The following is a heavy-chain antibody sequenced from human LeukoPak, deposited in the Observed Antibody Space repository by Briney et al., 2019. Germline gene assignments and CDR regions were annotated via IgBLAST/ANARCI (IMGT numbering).Heavy chain of an antibody. CDR3: VRHEDDYGDYPFQH. V-gene: IGHV5-51*01. CDR2: IYPGDSDT. Sequence: PGESLKISCKGSGHSFTSYWIGWVRQMPGKGLKWMGIIYPGDSDTRYSPSFQGQVTISADKSISTAYLQWSSLKASDTAMYYCVRHEDDYGDYPFQHWGQGTLVTVSS. J-gene: IGHJ1*01. D-gene: IGHD4-17*01. CDR1: GHSFTSYW.